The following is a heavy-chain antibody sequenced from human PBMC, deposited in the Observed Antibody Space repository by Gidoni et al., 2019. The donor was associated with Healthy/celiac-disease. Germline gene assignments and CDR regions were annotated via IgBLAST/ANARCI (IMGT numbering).Heavy chain of an antibody. V-gene: IGHV4-59*01. CDR2: IYYSGST. CDR3: AREGGGGSSRLPFDY. CDR1: GCSISSYY. D-gene: IGHD3-10*01. Sequence: QVQLQESGPGLVKPSETLSLTCPVSGCSISSYYWSWIRQPPGKGLAWIGYIYYSGSTNYNPSLKSRVTISVDTSKNQFSLKLSSVTAADTAVYYCAREGGGGSSRLPFDYWGQGTLVTVSS. J-gene: IGHJ4*02.